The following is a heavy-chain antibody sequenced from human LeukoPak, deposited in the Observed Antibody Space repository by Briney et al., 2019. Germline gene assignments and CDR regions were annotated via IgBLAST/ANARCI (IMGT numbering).Heavy chain of an antibody. J-gene: IGHJ6*02. V-gene: IGHV3-7*01. CDR2: IKQDGSEK. CDR1: GFTFSSYW. Sequence: GGSLRLSCAGCGFTFSSYWMSWVRQAPGKGLEWVANIKQDGSEKYYVDSVKGRFTISRDNAKNSLYLQINSLRAEDTAVYYCALKYGMDVWGQGTTVTVSS. CDR3: ALKYGMDV.